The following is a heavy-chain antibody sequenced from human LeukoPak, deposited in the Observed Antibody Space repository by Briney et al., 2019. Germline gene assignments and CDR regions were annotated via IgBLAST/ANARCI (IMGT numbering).Heavy chain of an antibody. CDR1: GFTFSSYA. CDR2: ISSEGRDK. D-gene: IGHD6-25*01. J-gene: IGHJ4*02. V-gene: IGHV3-30*03. Sequence: PGGSLRLSSAASGFTFSSYAIHWVPPAPGKGREWVAVISSEGRDKHHAESLEGRFTISRDNSKNTLYLQTNSLRAEDTAVYYCARDLRRIAAYYFDFWGQGTLVTVSS. CDR3: ARDLRRIAAYYFDF.